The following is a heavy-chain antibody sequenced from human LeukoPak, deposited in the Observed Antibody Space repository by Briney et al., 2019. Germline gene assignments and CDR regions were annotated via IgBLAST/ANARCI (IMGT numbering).Heavy chain of an antibody. D-gene: IGHD2-15*01. V-gene: IGHV1-8*03. CDR2: MNPNSGNT. CDR1: GYTFTNYD. CDR3: ARGRCSGGSCPDAFDI. J-gene: IGHJ3*02. Sequence: ASVKVSCKASGYTFTNYDINWVRQATGQGLEWMGWMNPNSGNTGYAQKFQGRVTITRNTSISTAYMELSSLRSEDTAVYYCARGRCSGGSCPDAFDIWGQGTMVTVSS.